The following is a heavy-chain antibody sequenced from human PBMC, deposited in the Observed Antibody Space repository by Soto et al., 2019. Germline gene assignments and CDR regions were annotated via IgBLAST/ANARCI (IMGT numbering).Heavy chain of an antibody. CDR1: GGTFSSYA. CDR2: IIPIFGTA. D-gene: IGHD6-6*01. V-gene: IGHV1-69*06. J-gene: IGHJ6*02. CDR3: GRQEAARPHSQLYYYYYGMDV. Sequence: SVKVSCKASGGTFSSYAISWVRQAPGQGLEWMGGIIPIFGTANYAQKFQGRVTITADKSTSTAYMELSSLRSEDTAVYYCGRQEAARPHSQLYYYYYGMDVWGQGTTVTVSS.